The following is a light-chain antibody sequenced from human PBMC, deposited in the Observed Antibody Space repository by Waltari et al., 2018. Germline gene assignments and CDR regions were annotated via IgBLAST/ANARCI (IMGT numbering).Light chain of an antibody. CDR1: TRDVGRYNY. CDR3: ISYTSIKTPYVV. CDR2: EVT. V-gene: IGLV2-14*01. Sequence: QSALTQPASVSGSPGQSITISCTGTTRDVGRYNYVSLYQCHPGKAPELSIYEVTNRPAGVSDRFSGSKSGNTASLSISGLQPEDEADYYCISYTSIKTPYVVFGGGTK. J-gene: IGLJ2*01.